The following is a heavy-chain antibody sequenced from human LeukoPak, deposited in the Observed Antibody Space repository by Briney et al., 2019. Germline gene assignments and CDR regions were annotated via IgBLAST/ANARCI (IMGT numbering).Heavy chain of an antibody. Sequence: PSETLSLTCTVSGGSISSYYWSWIRQPPGKGLEWIGYIYYSGSTNYNPSLKSRVTISVDTSKNQFSLKLSSVTAADTAVYYCARGAAAYYYGMDVWGQGTTVTVSS. CDR3: ARGAAAYYYGMDV. D-gene: IGHD6-25*01. CDR2: IYYSGST. V-gene: IGHV4-59*08. CDR1: GGSISSYY. J-gene: IGHJ6*02.